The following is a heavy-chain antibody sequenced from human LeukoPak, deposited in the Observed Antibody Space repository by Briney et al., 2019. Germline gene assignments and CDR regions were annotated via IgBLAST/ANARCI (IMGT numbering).Heavy chain of an antibody. CDR3: GCSSGTFDY. D-gene: IGHD2-21*01. Sequence: GGSLRLSCAASGFNFSRYSMNWVRQAPGKGLEWVSYISSSTGIIYYADSVKGRFTISRDNAKNSLYLQMNSLRAGDTAVYYCGCSSGTFDYWGQGTLVTVSA. CDR1: GFNFSRYS. CDR2: ISSSTGII. J-gene: IGHJ4*02. V-gene: IGHV3-48*04.